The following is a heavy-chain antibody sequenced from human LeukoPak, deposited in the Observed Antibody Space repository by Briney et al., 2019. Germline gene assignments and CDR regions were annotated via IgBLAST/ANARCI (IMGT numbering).Heavy chain of an antibody. CDR3: ARGDGYGYNWFDS. D-gene: IGHD5-24*01. Sequence: SVKVSCKAFGGTFSNYAITWVRQAPGQGLEWTGRIIPIFGTANYAQKFQGRVTITTDESTSTDYMELSSLRSEDTAVYYCARGDGYGYNWFDSWGQGTLVTVSS. J-gene: IGHJ5*01. CDR2: IIPIFGTA. CDR1: GGTFSNYA. V-gene: IGHV1-69*05.